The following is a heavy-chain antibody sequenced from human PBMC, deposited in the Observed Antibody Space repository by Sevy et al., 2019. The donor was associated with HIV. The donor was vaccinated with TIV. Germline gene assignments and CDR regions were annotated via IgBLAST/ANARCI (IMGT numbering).Heavy chain of an antibody. J-gene: IGHJ6*02. CDR3: ARDGGRITMVQGVLAYYHGMDV. V-gene: IGHV3-21*01. CDR2: SSSSSNYI. CDR1: GFTFSIYS. Sequence: GGSLRLSCAASGFTFSIYSMNWVRQAPGNGLEWVSSSSSSSNYIYYADSVKGRFTISRDNAKNSLYLQMNSLRAEDTAVYYCARDGGRITMVQGVLAYYHGMDVWGQGTTVTVSS. D-gene: IGHD3-10*01.